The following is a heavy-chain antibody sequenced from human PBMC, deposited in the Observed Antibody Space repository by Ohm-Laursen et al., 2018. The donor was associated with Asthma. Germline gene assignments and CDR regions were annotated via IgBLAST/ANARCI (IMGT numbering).Heavy chain of an antibody. Sequence: SLRLSCAVPGFTFSGSWMIWVRQAPGKGLQWLAFIKPDGSQTYYADSMEGRFSISRDNSKNSLYLQMSSLRGEDTAIYYCATLSWYASQFWGQGTLVTVSS. V-gene: IGHV3-7*01. D-gene: IGHD2-2*01. CDR1: GFTFSGSW. CDR3: ATLSWYASQF. CDR2: IKPDGSQT. J-gene: IGHJ4*02.